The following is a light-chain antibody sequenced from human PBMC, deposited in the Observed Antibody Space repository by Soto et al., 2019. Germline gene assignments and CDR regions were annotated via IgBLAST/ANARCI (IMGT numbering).Light chain of an antibody. J-gene: IGKJ1*01. CDR2: KAS. CDR3: QEYRNNYGT. CDR1: QRIDTW. Sequence: DIQMTQSPATLAASVGGRVSITCRASQRIDTWLAWYQQKPGKAPNLLIYKASRLQSGVPSRFSGSGSGTEFTLTISSLQPEDFATYYCQEYRNNYGTFGQGTKVDIK. V-gene: IGKV1-5*03.